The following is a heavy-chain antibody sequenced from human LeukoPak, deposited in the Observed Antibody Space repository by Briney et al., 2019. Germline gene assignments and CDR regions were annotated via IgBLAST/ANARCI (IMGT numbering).Heavy chain of an antibody. J-gene: IGHJ6*03. CDR1: GGSFSGYY. CDR2: INHSGST. Sequence: PSETLSLTCAVYGGSFSGYYWSWIRQPPGKGLEWIGKINHSGSTNYNPSLKSRVTISVDTSKNQFSLKLSSVTAADTAVYYCARFSGYAPYYYYYYMDVWGKGTTVTVSS. V-gene: IGHV4-34*01. CDR3: ARFSGYAPYYYYYYMDV. D-gene: IGHD5-12*01.